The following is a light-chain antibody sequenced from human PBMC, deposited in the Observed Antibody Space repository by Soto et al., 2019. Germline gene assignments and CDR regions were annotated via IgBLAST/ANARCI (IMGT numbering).Light chain of an antibody. V-gene: IGKV3-15*01. CDR2: GAS. CDR3: QQYNNWPRT. J-gene: IGKJ1*01. CDR1: QSVNSN. Sequence: EIVMTHSPATLSVSPGERATLSCRASQSVNSNYLAWYQQKPGQAARRLISGASSRATGIPARFSGSGSGTEFTLTISSLQSEDFAVYYCQQYNNWPRTFGQGTKVDIK.